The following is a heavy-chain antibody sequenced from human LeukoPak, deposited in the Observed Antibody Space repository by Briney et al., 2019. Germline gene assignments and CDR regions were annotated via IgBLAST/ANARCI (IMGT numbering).Heavy chain of an antibody. CDR2: IYYSGST. D-gene: IGHD4-17*01. J-gene: IGHJ3*02. CDR3: ARDYGDYVGAFDI. V-gene: IGHV4-31*03. Sequence: SQTLSLTCTVSGGSISSGGYYWSWIRQHPGKGLEWIGYIYYSGSTYYNPSLKSRVTISVDTSKNQFSLKLSSVTAADTAVYYCARDYGDYVGAFDIWGQGTMVTVSS. CDR1: GGSISSGGYY.